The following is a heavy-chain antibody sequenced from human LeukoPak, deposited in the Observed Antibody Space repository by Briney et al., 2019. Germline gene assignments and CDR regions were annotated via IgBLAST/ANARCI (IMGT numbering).Heavy chain of an antibody. V-gene: IGHV3-48*02. D-gene: IGHD7-27*01. CDR2: ITSSSSDI. J-gene: IGHJ4*02. Sequence: GGFLRLSCAASGFTFSSYSMNWVRQAPGKGLEWISYITSSSSDISYADSVKGRFTISRDNAKNSLYLQMNSLRDEDTAVYYCARDRNWGFDYWGQGTLLTVSS. CDR1: GFTFSSYS. CDR3: ARDRNWGFDY.